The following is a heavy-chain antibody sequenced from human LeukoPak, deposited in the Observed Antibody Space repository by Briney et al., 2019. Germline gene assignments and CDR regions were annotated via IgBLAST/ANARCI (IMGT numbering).Heavy chain of an antibody. D-gene: IGHD2-2*02. CDR1: GFTFSSDA. J-gene: IGHJ5*02. CDR2: SSGSGGST. V-gene: IGHV3-23*01. Sequence: PGGSLRLCCAASGFTFSSDARSWVRRAPGKGREWVSASSGSGGSTYYADAVKGPFTISSNNSKNKLYLQMNSLRAEDTAVYYCSNLRPIYLYFDPWGQGTLVTVSS. CDR3: SNLRPIYLYFDP.